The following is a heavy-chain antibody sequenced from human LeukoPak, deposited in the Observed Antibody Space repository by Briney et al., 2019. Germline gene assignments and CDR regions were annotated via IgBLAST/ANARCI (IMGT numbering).Heavy chain of an antibody. CDR1: GFTFSSYS. CDR3: ARDGGSYGPR. Sequence: GGSLRLSCAASGFTFSSYSMNWVRQAPGKGLEWVSSISSSSSYIYYADSVKGRFTISRDNAKNSLYLQTNSLRAEDTAVYYCARDGGSYGPRWGQGTLVTVSS. J-gene: IGHJ4*02. V-gene: IGHV3-21*01. CDR2: ISSSSSYI. D-gene: IGHD5-18*01.